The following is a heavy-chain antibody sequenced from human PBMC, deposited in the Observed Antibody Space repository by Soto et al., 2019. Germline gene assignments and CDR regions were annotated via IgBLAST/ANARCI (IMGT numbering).Heavy chain of an antibody. Sequence: QVQLVESAGGVVQPGRSLGLSCEASGFTFSSYAVHWVRQAPGKGLEWVASMSSDGTDKYYADSVKGRFTISRDNSKSTLYLQMTSLRAEDTALYYCAKTPWGMYYPSWFDYWVQGTLVTVSS. CDR2: MSSDGTDK. CDR3: AKTPWGMYYPSWFDY. V-gene: IGHV3-30*18. D-gene: IGHD2-8*01. CDR1: GFTFSSYA. J-gene: IGHJ4*02.